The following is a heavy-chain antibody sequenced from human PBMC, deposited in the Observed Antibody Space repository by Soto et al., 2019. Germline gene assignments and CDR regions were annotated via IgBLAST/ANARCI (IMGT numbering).Heavy chain of an antibody. CDR2: IYHSGST. CDR3: ARSNGVYCSSTSCYRGSWFDP. J-gene: IGHJ5*02. Sequence: SETLSLTCAVSGGSISSGGYSWSWIRQPPGKGLEWIGYIYHSGSTYYNPSLKSRVTISVDRSKNQFSLKLSSVTAADTAVYYCARSNGVYCSSTSCYRGSWFDPWGQGTLVTVS. V-gene: IGHV4-30-2*01. D-gene: IGHD2-2*02. CDR1: GGSISSGGYS.